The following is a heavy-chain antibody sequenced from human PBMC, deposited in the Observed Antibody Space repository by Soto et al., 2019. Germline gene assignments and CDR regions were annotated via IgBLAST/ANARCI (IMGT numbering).Heavy chain of an antibody. CDR2: ISYDGGNK. CDR3: AMANWDYAFDF. D-gene: IGHD1-7*01. Sequence: QVQLVESGGGVVQPGRSLRISCAASGFTFSNYDFYWVRQAPGKGLQWVALISYDGGNKYYADSVKGRFTISRDNSKNTLYLQMNSLRAEDTALYFCAMANWDYAFDFWGQGTMVTVSS. J-gene: IGHJ3*01. CDR1: GFTFSNYD. V-gene: IGHV3-30-3*01.